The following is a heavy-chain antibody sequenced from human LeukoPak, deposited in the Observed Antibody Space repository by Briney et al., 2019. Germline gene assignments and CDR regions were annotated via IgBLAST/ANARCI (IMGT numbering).Heavy chain of an antibody. V-gene: IGHV1-69*13. CDR1: GGTFSSYA. CDR2: IIPIFGTA. D-gene: IGHD3-10*01. Sequence: AASVKVSCTASGGTFSSYAISWVRQAPGQGLEWMGGIIPIFGTANYAQKFQGRVTITVDESTSTAYMELSSLRSEDTAVYYCARMPFMVRGVIELDYWGQGTLVTVSS. CDR3: ARMPFMVRGVIELDY. J-gene: IGHJ4*02.